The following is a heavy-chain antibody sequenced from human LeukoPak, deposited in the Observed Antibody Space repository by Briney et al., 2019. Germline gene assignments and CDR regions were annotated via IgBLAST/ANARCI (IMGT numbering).Heavy chain of an antibody. D-gene: IGHD3-10*01. J-gene: IGHJ4*02. Sequence: PSETLSLTCTVSGGSISSSSYYWGWIRQPPGKGLEWIGSIYYSGSTYYNPSLKSRVTISVDTSKNQFSLKLSSVTAADTAVYYCARETDDGSYGSGEFDYWGQGTLVTVSS. CDR2: IYYSGST. V-gene: IGHV4-39*07. CDR3: ARETDDGSYGSGEFDY. CDR1: GGSISSSSYY.